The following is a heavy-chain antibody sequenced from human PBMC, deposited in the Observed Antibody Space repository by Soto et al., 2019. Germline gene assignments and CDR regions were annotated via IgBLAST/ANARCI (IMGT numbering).Heavy chain of an antibody. V-gene: IGHV4-59*01. CDR2: IYYSGST. CDR3: AREQILGGAFDI. Sequence: SETLSLTCTVSGGSISSYYWSWIRQPPGKGLEWIGYIYYSGSTNYNPSLKSRVTISVDTSKNQFSLKLSSVTAADTAVYYCAREQILGGAFDIWGQGTMVTVSS. CDR1: GGSISSYY. J-gene: IGHJ3*02. D-gene: IGHD3-16*01.